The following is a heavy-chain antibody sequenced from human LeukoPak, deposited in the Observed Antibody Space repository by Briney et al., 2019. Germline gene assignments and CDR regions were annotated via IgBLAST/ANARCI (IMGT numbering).Heavy chain of an antibody. D-gene: IGHD4-17*01. CDR3: ARASPYGAHAD. Sequence: ASVQVSCKASGYTFTGYYMHWVGQARGQGLEWMGLINSNSGGTNYAQKFQGRVTMTRDTSISTAYMELSRLRSDDTAVYYCARASPYGAHADWGQGTLVTVSS. CDR2: INSNSGGT. V-gene: IGHV1-2*02. J-gene: IGHJ4*02. CDR1: GYTFTGYY.